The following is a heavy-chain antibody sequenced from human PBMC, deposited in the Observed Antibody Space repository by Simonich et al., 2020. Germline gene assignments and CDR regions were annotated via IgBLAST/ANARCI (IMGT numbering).Heavy chain of an antibody. J-gene: IGHJ4*02. CDR3: ARGGWRLWFGESNDY. V-gene: IGHV1-18*01. Sequence: QVQLVQSGAEVKKPGASVKVSCKASGYTFTSYGISWGRQAPGQGLEWMGGRSAYNGNTTNAQKLQGRVTMTTDTPTSTAYMELRSLRSDDTAVYYCARGGWRLWFGESNDYWGQGTLVTVSS. D-gene: IGHD3-10*01. CDR1: GYTFTSYG. CDR2: RSAYNGNT.